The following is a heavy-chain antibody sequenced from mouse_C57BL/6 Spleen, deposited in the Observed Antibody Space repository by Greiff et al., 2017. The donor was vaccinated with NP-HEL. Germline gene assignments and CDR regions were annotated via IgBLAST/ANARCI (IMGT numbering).Heavy chain of an antibody. J-gene: IGHJ2*01. Sequence: QVQLQQSGAELVRPGTSVKMSCKASGYTFTNYWIGWAKQRPGHGLEWIGDIYPGGGYTNYNEKFKGKATLTADKSSSTAYMQFSSLTSEDSAIYYCARRDYGSSYGDYFDYWGQGTTLTVSS. CDR1: GYTFTNYW. V-gene: IGHV1-63*01. D-gene: IGHD1-1*01. CDR2: IYPGGGYT. CDR3: ARRDYGSSYGDYFDY.